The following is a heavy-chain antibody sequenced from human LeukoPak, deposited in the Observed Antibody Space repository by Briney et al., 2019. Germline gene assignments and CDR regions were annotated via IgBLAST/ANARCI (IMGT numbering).Heavy chain of an antibody. J-gene: IGHJ4*02. CDR3: ATWPGATPLRYFDWLHQYYFDY. Sequence: SETLSLTCTVSGGSVSSGNYYWSWIRQPPGKGLEWIGYIYYSGSTNYNPTLKSRVTISVDTSKNQFSLKLSSVAAADTAVYYCATWPGATPLRYFDWLHQYYFDYWGQGTLVTVSS. CDR2: IYYSGST. CDR1: GGSVSSGNYY. D-gene: IGHD3-9*01. V-gene: IGHV4-61*01.